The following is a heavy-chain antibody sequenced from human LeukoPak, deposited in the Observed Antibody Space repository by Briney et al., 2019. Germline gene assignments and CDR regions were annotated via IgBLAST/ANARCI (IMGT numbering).Heavy chain of an antibody. J-gene: IGHJ6*03. CDR2: ISAYNGNT. Sequence: ASVKVSCKASGYTFTSYGISWVRQAPGQGLEWMGWISAYNGNTNYAQKLQGRVTMTTDTSTSTACMELRSLRSDDTAVYYCARGAPDSSGWYLSLYYYYYYMDVWGKGTTVTVSS. CDR3: ARGAPDSSGWYLSLYYYYYYMDV. D-gene: IGHD6-19*01. V-gene: IGHV1-18*01. CDR1: GYTFTSYG.